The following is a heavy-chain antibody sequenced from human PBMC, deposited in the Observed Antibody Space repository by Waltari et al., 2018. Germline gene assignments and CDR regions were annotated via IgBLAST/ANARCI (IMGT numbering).Heavy chain of an antibody. D-gene: IGHD3-10*01. V-gene: IGHV3-33*06. CDR3: AKDAFGNTYVDH. CDR2: IWFGGGQT. Sequence: QAQLVESGGGVVQPGMSLRLSCTGTGLSISSYGMHWVRQAPGKGLEWVALIWFGGGQTYYADSVRGRFTISRDNSKNTLYLDMNSLKLNDTAIYYCAKDAFGNTYVDHWGQGTLVTVAS. J-gene: IGHJ4*02. CDR1: GLSISSYG.